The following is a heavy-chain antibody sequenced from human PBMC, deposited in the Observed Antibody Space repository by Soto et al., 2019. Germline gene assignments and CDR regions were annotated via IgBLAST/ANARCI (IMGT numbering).Heavy chain of an antibody. CDR3: ASHLFEYSSTMDV. CDR1: GFTFSSYS. Sequence: EVQLVESGGGLVKPGGSLRLSCAASGFTFSSYSMNWVRQAPGKGLEWVSSISSSSSYIYYADSVKGRFTISRDNAKNSLYLQMNSLRAEDTAVYYCASHLFEYSSTMDVWGQGTTVTVSS. J-gene: IGHJ6*02. D-gene: IGHD6-6*01. CDR2: ISSSSSYI. V-gene: IGHV3-21*01.